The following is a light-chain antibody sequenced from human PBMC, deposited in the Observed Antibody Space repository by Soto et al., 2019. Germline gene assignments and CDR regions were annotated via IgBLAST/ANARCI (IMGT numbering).Light chain of an antibody. J-gene: IGKJ5*01. CDR3: QHYENLPT. Sequence: DVEMTHTACCVSASVGNRFTITCQASQNINNYLNWYQQKPGRAPKLLIYDACYLEAGVPSRFRGSGSGTDFTFTISRLQPEDIATYYCQHYENLPTFGQGTRLEIK. CDR1: QNINNY. CDR2: DAC. V-gene: IGKV1-33*01.